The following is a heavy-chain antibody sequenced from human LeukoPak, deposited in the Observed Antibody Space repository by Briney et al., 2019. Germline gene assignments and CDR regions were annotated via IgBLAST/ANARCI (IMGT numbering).Heavy chain of an antibody. Sequence: SETLSLTCTVSGGSISSYYWSWIRQPPGKGLEWIGYIYYSGTTNYNPSLKGRVTISVDTSKKEISLKLTSVTAADTAVYYCARGRYGTISRGWFDPWGQGTLVTVSS. CDR3: ARGRYGTISRGWFDP. CDR1: GGSISSYY. D-gene: IGHD1-14*01. CDR2: IYYSGTT. V-gene: IGHV4-59*01. J-gene: IGHJ5*02.